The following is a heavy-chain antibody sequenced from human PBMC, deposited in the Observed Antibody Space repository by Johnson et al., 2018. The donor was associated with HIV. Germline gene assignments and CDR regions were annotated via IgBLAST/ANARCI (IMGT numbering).Heavy chain of an antibody. J-gene: IGHJ3*02. Sequence: QLVQSAGGVFQPGNSLTFSCAGSHLSFSNFCITWVSHTPGYVPEVVAGMSFDGYLKKYADSVKAHFSISRHNSNSYLYLQMNSLRAEDTALYYCVRAQFLVWLFFVAFDIWGQGTVVTVSS. CDR1: HLSFSNFC. CDR2: MSFDGYLK. CDR3: VRAQFLVWLFFVAFDI. V-gene: IGHV3-30*03. D-gene: IGHD3-3*01.